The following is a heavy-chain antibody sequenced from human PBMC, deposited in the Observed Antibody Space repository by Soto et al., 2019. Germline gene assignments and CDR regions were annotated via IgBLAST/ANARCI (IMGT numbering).Heavy chain of an antibody. CDR2: INAGNGNT. D-gene: IGHD6-13*01. Sequence: ASVKVSCKASGYTFTSYAMHWVRQAPGQRLEWMGWINAGNGNTKYSQKFQGRVTITRDTSASTAYMKMSSLRSEDTAVYYCARAPSWYNFDYWGQGTLVTVSS. CDR1: GYTFTSYA. J-gene: IGHJ4*02. V-gene: IGHV1-3*01. CDR3: ARAPSWYNFDY.